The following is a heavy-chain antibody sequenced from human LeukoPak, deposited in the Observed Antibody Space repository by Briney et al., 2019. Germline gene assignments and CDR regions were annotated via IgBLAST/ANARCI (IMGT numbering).Heavy chain of an antibody. CDR2: ISSSSSYI. V-gene: IGHV3-21*01. Sequence: GGSLRLSCAASGFTFSSYSMNWVRQAPGKGLEWVSSISSSSSYIYYADSVKGRFTISRDNAKNSLYLQMNSLRAEDTAVYYCARDLEINYSSGPDDAFDIWGQGTMVTVSS. CDR3: ARDLEINYSSGPDDAFDI. J-gene: IGHJ3*02. CDR1: GFTFSSYS. D-gene: IGHD6-19*01.